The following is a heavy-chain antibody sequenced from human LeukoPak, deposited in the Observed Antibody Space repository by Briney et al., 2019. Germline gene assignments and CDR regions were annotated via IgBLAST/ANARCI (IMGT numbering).Heavy chain of an antibody. CDR3: TTRSWTTMLVLDFDI. D-gene: IGHD3-22*01. V-gene: IGHV3-23*01. Sequence: GGSLRLSCAASGFTFSSYAMSWVRQAPGKGLEWVSAIRGSGGSTYYADSVKGRFTISRDNFKNTLYLQMNSLKTEDTAVYYCTTRSWTTMLVLDFDIWGQGTMVTVSS. J-gene: IGHJ3*02. CDR1: GFTFSSYA. CDR2: IRGSGGST.